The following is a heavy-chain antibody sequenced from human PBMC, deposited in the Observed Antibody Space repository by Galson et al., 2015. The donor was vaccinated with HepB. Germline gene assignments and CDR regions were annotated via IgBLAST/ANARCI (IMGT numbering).Heavy chain of an antibody. D-gene: IGHD2-8*02. V-gene: IGHV3-15*01. CDR2: IKSKTDGETT. J-gene: IGHJ5*02. CDR3: TTDVYYSTYWSWLDP. Sequence: SLRLSCAASGFAFRNYAIHWVRQAPGMGLEWVGRIKSKTDGETTDYAAPVKGRFTISRDDSKNRLYLQMNSLKPEDTAVYYCTTDVYYSTYWSWLDPWGQGTLVTVSS. CDR1: GFAFRNYA.